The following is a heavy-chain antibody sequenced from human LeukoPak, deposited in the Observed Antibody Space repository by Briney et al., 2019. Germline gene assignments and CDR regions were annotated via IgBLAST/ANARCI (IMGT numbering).Heavy chain of an antibody. CDR1: GYTFNNYG. Sequence: GASVKVSCKASGYTFNNYGVNWVRQAPGQGLEWMGWISAYNGNTNYAQKLQGRVTMTTVTSTSTAYMELRSLRSDDTAVYYCAREKYYYDSSGYYFIRRAFDIWGQGTMVTVSS. CDR2: ISAYNGNT. CDR3: AREKYYYDSSGYYFIRRAFDI. V-gene: IGHV1-18*01. D-gene: IGHD3-22*01. J-gene: IGHJ3*02.